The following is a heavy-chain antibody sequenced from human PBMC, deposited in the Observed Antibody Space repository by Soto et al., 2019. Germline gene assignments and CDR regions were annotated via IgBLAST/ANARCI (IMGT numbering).Heavy chain of an antibody. CDR1: GGSISSYY. Sequence: SETLSLTCTVSGGSISSYYWSWIRQPPGKGLEWIGYIYYSGSTNYNPSLKSRVTISVDTSKNQFSLKLSSVTAADTAVYYCARDAYCSSTSCYAGYYYYMDVWGKGTTVTVSS. CDR2: IYYSGST. CDR3: ARDAYCSSTSCYAGYYYYMDV. J-gene: IGHJ6*03. D-gene: IGHD2-2*01. V-gene: IGHV4-59*01.